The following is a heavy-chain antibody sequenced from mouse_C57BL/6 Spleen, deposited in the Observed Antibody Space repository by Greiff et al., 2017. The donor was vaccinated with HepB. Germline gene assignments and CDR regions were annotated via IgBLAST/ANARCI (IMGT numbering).Heavy chain of an antibody. CDR1: GYTFTSYW. CDR2: IYPSDSET. Sequence: VQLQQPGAELVRPGSSVKLSCKASGYTFTSYWMDWVKQRPGQGLEWIGNIYPSDSETHYNQKFKDKATLTVDKSSSTAYMQLSSLTSEDSAVYYGAREGRDYWLAYWGQGTLVTVSA. V-gene: IGHV1-61*01. D-gene: IGHD2-13*01. CDR3: AREGRDYWLAY. J-gene: IGHJ3*01.